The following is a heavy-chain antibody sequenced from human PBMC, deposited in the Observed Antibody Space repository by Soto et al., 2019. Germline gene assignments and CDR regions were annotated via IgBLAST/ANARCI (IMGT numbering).Heavy chain of an antibody. CDR3: ARMPHYYYDSSGYTIFDY. J-gene: IGHJ4*02. Sequence: QVQLQESGPGLVKPSQSLSLTCTVSGGSISSGGYYWSWIRQHPGKGLEWIGYIYYSGSTYYNPSLQSRVTISVDTSKNQFSLKLSSVTAADTAVYYCARMPHYYYDSSGYTIFDYWGQGTLVTVSS. V-gene: IGHV4-31*03. CDR1: GGSISSGGYY. D-gene: IGHD3-22*01. CDR2: IYYSGST.